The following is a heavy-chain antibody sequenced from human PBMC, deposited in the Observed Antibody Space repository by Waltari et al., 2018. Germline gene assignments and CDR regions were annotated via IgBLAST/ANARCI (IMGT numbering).Heavy chain of an antibody. J-gene: IGHJ6*02. CDR1: GGSFSGYY. CDR2: INHSGST. CDR3: ARGQGRARYYYYYYGMDV. Sequence: QVQLQQWGAGLLTPSETLSLTCAVYGGSFSGYYWSWIRQPPGKGLEWIGEINHSGSTNYNPSLKSRVTISVDTSKNQFSLKLSSVTAADTAVYYCARGQGRARYYYYYYGMDVWGQGTTVTVSS. V-gene: IGHV4-34*01.